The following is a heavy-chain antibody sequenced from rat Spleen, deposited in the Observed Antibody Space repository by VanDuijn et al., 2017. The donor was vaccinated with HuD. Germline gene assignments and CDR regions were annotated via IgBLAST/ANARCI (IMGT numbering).Heavy chain of an antibody. CDR1: GFSLTSNG. V-gene: IGHV2S12*01. D-gene: IGHD1-3*01. Sequence: QVQLVESGPGLVQPSQTLSLTCTVSGFSLTSNGISWVRQPPGKGLEWIAAISSGGSTYYNSALKSRLSISRDTSKSQVFLKMNSLQTEDTAMYFCARLTIGSWGQGVMVTVSS. CDR2: ISSGGST. J-gene: IGHJ2*01. CDR3: ARLTIGS.